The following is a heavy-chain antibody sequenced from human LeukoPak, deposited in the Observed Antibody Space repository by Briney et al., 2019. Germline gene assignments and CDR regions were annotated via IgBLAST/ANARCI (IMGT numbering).Heavy chain of an antibody. CDR2: ISAYNGNT. J-gene: IGHJ4*02. CDR1: GYTFTSYG. CDR3: VRNNWNDPFDF. V-gene: IGHV1-18*01. D-gene: IGHD1-1*01. Sequence: ASVEVSCKASGYTFTSYGISWVRQAPGQGLEWMGWISAYNGNTNYAQKLQGRVTVTTYTSTSTAYMELRSLRSDDTAVYYCVRNNWNDPFDFWGQGTLVTVSS.